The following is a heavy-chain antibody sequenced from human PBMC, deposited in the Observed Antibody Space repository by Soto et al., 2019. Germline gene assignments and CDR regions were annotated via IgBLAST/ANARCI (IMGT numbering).Heavy chain of an antibody. V-gene: IGHV3-48*01. CDR3: ARDCSGGSCMDV. D-gene: IGHD2-15*01. Sequence: GGSLRLSCAASGFTFSSYSMNWVRQAPGKGLEWVSYISSSSSTIYYADSVKGRFTISRDNAKNSRYLQMNSLRAEDTAVYYCARDCSGGSCMDVWGKGTTVTVSS. CDR1: GFTFSSYS. CDR2: ISSSSSTI. J-gene: IGHJ6*04.